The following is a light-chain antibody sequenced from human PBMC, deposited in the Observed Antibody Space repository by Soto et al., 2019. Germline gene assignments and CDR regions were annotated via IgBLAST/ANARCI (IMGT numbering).Light chain of an antibody. CDR3: GSWDSSLRAYV. Sequence: QSVMTQPPSVSAAPGQKVTISSSGSSSNIGGNSVSWYQQLPGTAPKLLIYDDNKRPSGIPDRFSGSKSGTSATLGITGFQTGDEADYYCGSWDSSLRAYVFGTGTKLTVL. CDR2: DDN. CDR1: SSNIGGNS. J-gene: IGLJ1*01. V-gene: IGLV1-51*01.